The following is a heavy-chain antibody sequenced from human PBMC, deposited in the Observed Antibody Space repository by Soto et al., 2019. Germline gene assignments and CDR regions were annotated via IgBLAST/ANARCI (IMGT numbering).Heavy chain of an antibody. CDR1: GGSIRSGGYY. V-gene: IGHV4-31*03. CDR3: ARDRLIATAGTARHYFGLDV. D-gene: IGHD6-13*01. Sequence: SETLSLTCTVSGGSIRSGGYYWSWVRQNPRRGLEWIGNIYYSGNTYYNPSLKSRLTISVDTSKNQFSLNLGSVTAADTAVYYCARDRLIATAGTARHYFGLDVWGQGTTVTVSS. J-gene: IGHJ6*02. CDR2: IYYSGNT.